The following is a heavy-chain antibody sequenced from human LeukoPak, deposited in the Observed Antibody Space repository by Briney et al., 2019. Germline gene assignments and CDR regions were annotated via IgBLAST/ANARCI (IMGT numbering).Heavy chain of an antibody. J-gene: IGHJ5*02. CDR3: AREEWTATGKNWFDP. CDR1: GLTFSSYG. V-gene: IGHV3-33*01. CDR2: IRYDGSEK. Sequence: GTSLGLSCAASGLTFSSYGMHWVRQAPGKGLEWVAAIRYDGSEKYYADSVKGRFTISRDNSKNTLYLQMNSLRAEDTAVYYCAREEWTATGKNWFDPWGQGTLVTVSS. D-gene: IGHD3-3*01.